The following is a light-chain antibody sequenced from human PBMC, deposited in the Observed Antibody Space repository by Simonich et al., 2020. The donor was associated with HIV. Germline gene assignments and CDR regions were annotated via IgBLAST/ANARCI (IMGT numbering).Light chain of an antibody. CDR3: QQYYSTPPT. J-gene: IGKJ1*01. V-gene: IGKV4-1*01. CDR1: QSVLYSSNNKNY. Sequence: DIVMTQSPDSLAVSLGERATINCKSSQSVLYSSNNKNYLAWYQQKPGQPPKLHIYWASTRESGVPDRFSASGSGTDFTLTISSLQAEDVAIYYCQQYYSTPPTFGQGTKVEIK. CDR2: WAS.